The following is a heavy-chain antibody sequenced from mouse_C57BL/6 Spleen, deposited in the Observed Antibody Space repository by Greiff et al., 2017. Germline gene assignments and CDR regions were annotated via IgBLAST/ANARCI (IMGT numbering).Heavy chain of an antibody. CDR1: GYSITSGYY. Sequence: EVQLQQSGPGLVKPSQSLSLTCSVTGYSITSGYYWNWIRQFPGNKLEWMGYISYDGSNNYNPSLKNRISITRDTSKNQFFLKLNSVTTEDTATYYCARGVGAYGGYIDYWGQGTTLTVSS. CDR3: ARGVGAYGGYIDY. J-gene: IGHJ2*01. V-gene: IGHV3-6*01. D-gene: IGHD1-1*02. CDR2: ISYDGSN.